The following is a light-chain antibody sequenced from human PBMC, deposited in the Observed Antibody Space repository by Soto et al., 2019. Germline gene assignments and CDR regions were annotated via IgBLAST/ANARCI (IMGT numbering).Light chain of an antibody. J-gene: IGLJ2*01. V-gene: IGLV2-14*01. CDR1: SGDIGSYNR. CDR3: AAWDESLNHPV. Sequence: QSALTQPASVSGSPGQSITISCTGTSGDIGSYNRVSWYQQHPGKAPKLIIYEVTDRPSGVSNRFSGSKSGNTASLTISGLQAEDEAEYYCAAWDESLNHPVFGGGTKLTVL. CDR2: EVT.